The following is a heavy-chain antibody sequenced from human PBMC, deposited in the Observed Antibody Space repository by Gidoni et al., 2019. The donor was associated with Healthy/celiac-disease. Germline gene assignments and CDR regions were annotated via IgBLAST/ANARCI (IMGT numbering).Heavy chain of an antibody. D-gene: IGHD3-3*01. Sequence: EVQLVESGGGLVQPGGSLRLSCAASGFTFSSYWMHWVRQAPGKGLVWVSRINSDGSSTSYADSVKGRFTISRDNAKNTLYLQMNSLRAEDTAVYYCARTPYYDFWSGTYYYGMDVWGQGTTVTVSS. CDR2: INSDGSST. J-gene: IGHJ6*02. CDR1: GFTFSSYW. CDR3: ARTPYYDFWSGTYYYGMDV. V-gene: IGHV3-74*01.